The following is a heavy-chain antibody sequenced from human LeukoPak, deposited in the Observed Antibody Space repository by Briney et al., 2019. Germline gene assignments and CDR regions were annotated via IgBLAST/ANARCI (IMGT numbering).Heavy chain of an antibody. Sequence: SKTLSLTCAVYGGSFSGYYWSWIRQPPGKGLEWIGEINHSGSTNYNPSLKSRVTISVDTSKNQFSLKLSSVTAADTAVYYCARFHRKAVAEVDYWGQGTLVTVSS. D-gene: IGHD6-19*01. CDR1: GGSFSGYY. CDR2: INHSGST. CDR3: ARFHRKAVAEVDY. J-gene: IGHJ4*02. V-gene: IGHV4-34*01.